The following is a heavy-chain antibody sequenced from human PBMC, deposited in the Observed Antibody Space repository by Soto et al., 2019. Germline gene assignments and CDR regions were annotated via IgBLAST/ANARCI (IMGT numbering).Heavy chain of an antibody. V-gene: IGHV3-74*01. CDR3: ARDPSHGSGSYLDY. Sequence: GGSLRLSCTASGFTFSSYWMHWVRQAPGKGLVWVSRMNSDGSRADYADSVKGRFTISRDNARNTLYLQMSSLRAEDTAVYFCARDPSHGSGSYLDYWGQGALVTVSS. CDR1: GFTFSSYW. J-gene: IGHJ4*02. CDR2: MNSDGSRA. D-gene: IGHD3-10*01.